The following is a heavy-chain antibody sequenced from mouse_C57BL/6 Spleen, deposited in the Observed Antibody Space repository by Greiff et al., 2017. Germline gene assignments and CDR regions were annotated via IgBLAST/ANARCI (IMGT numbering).Heavy chain of an antibody. Sequence: VQLQESGAELVKPGASVKISCKASGYAFSSYWMNWVKQRPGKGLEWIGQIYPGDGDTNYNGKFKGKATLTADKSSSTAYMQLSSLASEDSAVYFCARSGGSSPYDFDYWGQGTTLTVSA. CDR3: ARSGGSSPYDFDY. CDR1: GYAFSSYW. D-gene: IGHD1-1*01. V-gene: IGHV1-80*01. J-gene: IGHJ2*01. CDR2: IYPGDGDT.